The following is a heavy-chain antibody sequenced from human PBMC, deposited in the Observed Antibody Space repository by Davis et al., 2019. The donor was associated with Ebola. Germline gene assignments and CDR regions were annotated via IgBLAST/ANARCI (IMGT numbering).Heavy chain of an antibody. J-gene: IGHJ3*02. Sequence: ASVQVSCKASGYTLTGYYMHWVRQAPAQGLEWMGWISAYNGNTNYAQKLQGRVTMTTDTSTSTAYMELRSLRSDDTAVYYCARRRDYDAFDIWGQGTMVTVSS. D-gene: IGHD2-21*01. CDR1: GYTLTGYY. V-gene: IGHV1-18*04. CDR2: ISAYNGNT. CDR3: ARRRDYDAFDI.